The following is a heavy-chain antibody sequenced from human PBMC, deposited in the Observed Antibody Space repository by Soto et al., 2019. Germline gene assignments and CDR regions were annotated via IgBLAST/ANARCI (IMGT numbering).Heavy chain of an antibody. V-gene: IGHV3-23*04. CDR3: ARDRERDAWYEDY. D-gene: IGHD6-13*01. CDR2: ISGSDGST. J-gene: IGHJ4*02. Sequence: VQLVESGGGLVQPGGSLRLSCVASGFSFSSYAMSWVRQAPGKGLEWVSVISGSDGSTYYADSVKGRFTISRDNSKNTLYLQMNSLRAEDTAVYYCARDRERDAWYEDYWGQGTLVTVSS. CDR1: GFSFSSYA.